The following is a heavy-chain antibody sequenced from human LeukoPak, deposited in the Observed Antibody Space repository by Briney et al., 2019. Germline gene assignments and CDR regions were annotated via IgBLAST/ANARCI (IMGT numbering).Heavy chain of an antibody. J-gene: IGHJ3*02. V-gene: IGHV3-21*01. CDR3: ARGAYCSSTSCYLEAFDI. Sequence: GGSLRVSCAASGFTFSSYSMNWVRQAPGKGLEWVSSISSSSSYIYYADSVKGRFTISGDNAKNSLYLQMNSLRAEDTAVYYCARGAYCSSTSCYLEAFDIWGQGTMVTVSS. D-gene: IGHD2-2*01. CDR1: GFTFSSYS. CDR2: ISSSSSYI.